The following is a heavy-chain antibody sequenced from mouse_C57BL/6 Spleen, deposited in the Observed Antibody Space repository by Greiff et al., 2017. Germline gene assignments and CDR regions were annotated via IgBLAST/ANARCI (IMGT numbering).Heavy chain of an antibody. CDR3: ARCYDYDVWFAY. CDR2: IDPNSGGT. CDR1: GYTFTSYW. V-gene: IGHV1-72*01. D-gene: IGHD2-4*01. J-gene: IGHJ3*01. Sequence: QVQLKQPGAELVKPGASVKLSCKASGYTFTSYWMHWVKQRPGRGLEWIGRIDPNSGGTKYNEKFKSKATLTVDKPSSTAYMQLSSLTSEDSAVYYCARCYDYDVWFAYWGQGTLVTVSA.